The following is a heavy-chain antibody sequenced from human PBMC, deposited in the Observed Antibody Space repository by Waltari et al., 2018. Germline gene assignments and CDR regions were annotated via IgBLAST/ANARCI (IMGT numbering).Heavy chain of an antibody. J-gene: IGHJ4*02. D-gene: IGHD3-22*01. CDR2: VYYSGRS. V-gene: IGHV4-59*02. CDR1: GDSVSSYY. Sequence: QVQLQESGPGLVKPSETLSLTCAISGDSVSSYYWTWIRQPPGKGLEWLGSVYYSGRSNYSPSLKSRVTISVDTSRNQFSLKLSSVTAADTAIYYCARLNDISGYYYFDYWGQGALVTVSS. CDR3: ARLNDISGYYYFDY.